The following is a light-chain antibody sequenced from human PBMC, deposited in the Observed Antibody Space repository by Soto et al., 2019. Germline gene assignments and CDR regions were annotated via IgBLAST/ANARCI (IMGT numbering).Light chain of an antibody. Sequence: SYELTQPLSVSVALGQTARITCGGNNIGSKNVHWYQQKPGQAPVLVIYRDGNRPSGIPERFSGSNSGNTATLTINRAQVGDEADYYCQVWDSSTVFGGGTKVTVL. V-gene: IGLV3-9*01. J-gene: IGLJ2*01. CDR3: QVWDSSTV. CDR2: RDG. CDR1: NIGSKN.